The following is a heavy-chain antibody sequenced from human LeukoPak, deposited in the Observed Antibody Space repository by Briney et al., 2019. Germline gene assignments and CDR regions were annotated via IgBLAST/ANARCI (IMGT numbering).Heavy chain of an antibody. Sequence: GGSLRLSCSASGFTFGDYAMSWVRQAPGKGLEWVGFIRSKAYGGTTEYAASVKGRFTISRDDSKSIAYLQMNSLRTEDTAVYYCTRSHNEAVAGLDYGGQGTLVTVSS. CDR3: TRSHNEAVAGLDY. CDR1: GFTFGDYA. V-gene: IGHV3-49*04. CDR2: IRSKAYGGTT. J-gene: IGHJ4*02. D-gene: IGHD6-19*01.